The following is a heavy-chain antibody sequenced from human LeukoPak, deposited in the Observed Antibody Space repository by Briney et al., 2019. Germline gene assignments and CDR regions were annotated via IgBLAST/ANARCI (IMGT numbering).Heavy chain of an antibody. J-gene: IGHJ4*02. Sequence: GGSLRLSCAASGFTFSSYWMSWVRQAPGKGLEWVANIKQDGSEKYYVDSVKGRFTISRDNAKNSLYLQMNSLRAEDTAVYYCARVEVGGDYSKFDYWGQGTLVTVSS. CDR1: GFTFSSYW. CDR2: IKQDGSEK. CDR3: ARVEVGGDYSKFDY. D-gene: IGHD2-21*02. V-gene: IGHV3-7*01.